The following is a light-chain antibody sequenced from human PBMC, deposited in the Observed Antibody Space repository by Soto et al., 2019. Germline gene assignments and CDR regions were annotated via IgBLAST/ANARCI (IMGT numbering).Light chain of an antibody. J-gene: IGKJ5*01. CDR2: GAS. Sequence: EIVLTQSPGTLSLFPGERATLSCRASQSLSTRYLASYQQKPAQAPRLLIYGASSRATGIPDRFSGSGSGTDFTLTISRLETEDFAVYYCQQYGRAPTFGQGTRLEIK. V-gene: IGKV3-20*01. CDR3: QQYGRAPT. CDR1: QSLSTRY.